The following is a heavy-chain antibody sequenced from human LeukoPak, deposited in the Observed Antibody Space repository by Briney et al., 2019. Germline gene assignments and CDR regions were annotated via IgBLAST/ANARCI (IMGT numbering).Heavy chain of an antibody. V-gene: IGHV3-74*01. CDR2: INGDGSST. J-gene: IGHJ4*02. CDR3: AKDDRYIVVALNQIDY. D-gene: IGHD2-2*01. Sequence: GGSLRLSCAASGFSFRTFWVHWLRQVPGKGLVWVSRINGDGSSTTYADSVKGRFTISRDNSKNTLYLQMNSLRAEDTAVYYCAKDDRYIVVALNQIDYWGQGTLVTVSS. CDR1: GFSFRTFW.